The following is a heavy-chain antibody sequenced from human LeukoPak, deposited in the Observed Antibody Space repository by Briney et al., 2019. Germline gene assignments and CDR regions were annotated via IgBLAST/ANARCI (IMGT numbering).Heavy chain of an antibody. CDR1: GFTFSSYE. D-gene: IGHD1-26*01. J-gene: IGHJ6*03. CDR2: ISSSGSTI. CDR3: ARDRIGWELFSDYYYYYMDV. V-gene: IGHV3-48*03. Sequence: GGSLRLSCAASGFTFSSYEMNWVRQAPGKGLEWVSYISSSGSTIYYADSVKGRFTISRDNAKNSLYLQMNSPRAEDTAVYYCARDRIGWELFSDYYYYYMDVWGKGTTVTVSS.